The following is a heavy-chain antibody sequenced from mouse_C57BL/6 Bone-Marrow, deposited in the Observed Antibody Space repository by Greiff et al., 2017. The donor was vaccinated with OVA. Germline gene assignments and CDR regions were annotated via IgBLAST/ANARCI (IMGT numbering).Heavy chain of an antibody. V-gene: IGHV1-50*01. Sequence: QVQLQQPGAELVKPGASVKLSCKASGYTFTNYWMQWVKQRPGQGLEWIGEIDPSDSYTNYNQKFKGKATLTVDTSSSTAYMQLSSLTSEDSAVYYCARDPDWGQGTLVTVSA. CDR3: ARDPD. CDR1: GYTFTNYW. CDR2: IDPSDSYT. J-gene: IGHJ3*01.